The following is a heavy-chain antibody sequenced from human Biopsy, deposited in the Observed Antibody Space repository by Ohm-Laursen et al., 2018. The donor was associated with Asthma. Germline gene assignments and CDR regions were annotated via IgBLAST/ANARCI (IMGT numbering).Heavy chain of an antibody. CDR1: GFSFSNFA. CDR3: ARDFSRAIMIGGGREHYFDF. J-gene: IGHJ4*02. CDR2: ISKDASTQ. Sequence: LSLTCAASGFSFSNFAIHWVRQAPGKGLEWVGVISKDASTQDYADSVKGRFTMARDNSKNTLHLQMNSLSPEDTAVYYCARDFSRAIMIGGGREHYFDFWGQGTLVTVSS. D-gene: IGHD3-16*01. V-gene: IGHV3-30*01.